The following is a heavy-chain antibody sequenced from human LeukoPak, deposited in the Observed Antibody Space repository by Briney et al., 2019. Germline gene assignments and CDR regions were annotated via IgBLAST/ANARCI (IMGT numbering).Heavy chain of an antibody. CDR1: GAISSSRYY. J-gene: IGHJ4*02. CDR2: LFYSGST. D-gene: IGHD6-19*01. CDR3: ARHYSGWYNFFDY. V-gene: IGHV4-39*01. Sequence: ASETLSLTCTVSGAISSSRYYWGGIRKPPGKGLRWIGSLFYSGSTYYNPSLKSRVTISVDTSKNQFSLKLTSVTAADTAVYCCARHYSGWYNFFDYWGQGTLVTVSS.